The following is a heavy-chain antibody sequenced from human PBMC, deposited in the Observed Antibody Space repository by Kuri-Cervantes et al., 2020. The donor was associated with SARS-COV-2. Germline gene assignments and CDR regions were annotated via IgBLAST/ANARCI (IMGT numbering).Heavy chain of an antibody. CDR3: ARTLPRYCSSTSCGRNWFDP. Sequence: SETLSLTCTASGCTISSYYWSWIRQPPGKGLEWVGYIYYSGSTNYNPSLKRRGTISVDTTKNQFLLKQSSVTAADTAVYYCARTLPRYCSSTSCGRNWFDPWGQGTLVTVSS. J-gene: IGHJ5*02. CDR1: GCTISSYY. V-gene: IGHV4-59*12. D-gene: IGHD2-2*01. CDR2: IYYSGST.